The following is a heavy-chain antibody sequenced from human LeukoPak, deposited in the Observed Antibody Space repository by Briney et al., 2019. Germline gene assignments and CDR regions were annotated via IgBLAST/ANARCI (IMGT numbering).Heavy chain of an antibody. CDR2: INHSGST. V-gene: IGHV4-34*01. Sequence: SETLSLTCAVYGGSFSGYYWSWIRQPPGKGLEWIGEINHSGSTNYNPSLKSRVTISVDTSKNQFSLKLSSVTAADTAVHYCARDYYYDSSGYYESDAFDIWGQGTMVTVSS. CDR1: GGSFSGYY. CDR3: ARDYYYDSSGYYESDAFDI. J-gene: IGHJ3*02. D-gene: IGHD3-22*01.